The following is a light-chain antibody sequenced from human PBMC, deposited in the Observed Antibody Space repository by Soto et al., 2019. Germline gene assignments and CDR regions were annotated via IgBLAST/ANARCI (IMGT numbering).Light chain of an antibody. CDR3: QQYGSSPWT. CDR1: QSVSSSY. V-gene: IGKV3-20*01. CDR2: AAS. Sequence: EIVFTQSPGTLSLSPLGRAPLXSRASQSVSSSYLVWHQQKPGQAPRLLIYAASRRATGIPDRFSGSGSGTDFTLTISRLEPEDFAVYYCQQYGSSPWTFGQGTKVDIK. J-gene: IGKJ1*01.